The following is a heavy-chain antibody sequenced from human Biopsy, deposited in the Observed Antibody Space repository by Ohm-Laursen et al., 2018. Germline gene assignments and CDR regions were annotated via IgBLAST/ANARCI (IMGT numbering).Heavy chain of an antibody. CDR3: ARGGGYNWNNGWFDP. D-gene: IGHD1/OR15-1a*01. J-gene: IGHJ5*02. CDR1: GGTFSSSA. Sequence: GASVKVSCKASGGTFSSSAITWVRQPPGQGLEWMGGIIGIFRTAHYAQKFQGRVTITADEFMSTAYMELSSLRSEDTAVYYCARGGGYNWNNGWFDPWGQGTLVTVSS. V-gene: IGHV1-69*13. CDR2: IIGIFRTA.